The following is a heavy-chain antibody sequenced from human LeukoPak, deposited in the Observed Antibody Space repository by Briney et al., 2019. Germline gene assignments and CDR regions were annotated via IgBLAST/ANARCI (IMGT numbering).Heavy chain of an antibody. V-gene: IGHV4-34*01. CDR1: GGSFSGYY. D-gene: IGHD3-22*01. J-gene: IGHJ4*02. Sequence: SETLSLTCAVYGGSFSGYYWSWIRQPPGKGLEWIGEINHSGSTNYNPSLKSRVTISVDTSKNQFSLKLSSVTAADTAVYYCARRNDSSGYHTHYWGQGTLVTVSS. CDR3: ARRNDSSGYHTHY. CDR2: INHSGST.